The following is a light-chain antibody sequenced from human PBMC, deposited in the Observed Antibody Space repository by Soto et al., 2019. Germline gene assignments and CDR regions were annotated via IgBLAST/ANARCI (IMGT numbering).Light chain of an antibody. J-gene: IGKJ4*01. CDR3: QSGVT. CDR2: KAS. Sequence: DIQMTQSPSTLSASVGDRVTITCRASQSLSNWLAWYQQKPGKAPKLLIYKASSLESGVPSRFSGSGSGTEFTLTISSLQPDDFAAYYCQSGVTFGGGTKVEIK. V-gene: IGKV1-5*03. CDR1: QSLSNW.